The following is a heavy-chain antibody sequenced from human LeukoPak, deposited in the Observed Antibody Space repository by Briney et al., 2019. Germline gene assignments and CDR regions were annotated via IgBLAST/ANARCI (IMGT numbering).Heavy chain of an antibody. D-gene: IGHD3-22*01. J-gene: IGHJ6*02. Sequence: SETLSLTCTVSGGSISSYYWSWIRQPPGKGLEWIGEINHSGSTNYNPSLKSRVTISVDTSKNQFSLKLSSVTAADTAVYYCARVSYDSSGYYRPLYYYGMDVWGQGTLVTVSS. CDR2: INHSGST. CDR1: GGSISSYY. V-gene: IGHV4-34*01. CDR3: ARVSYDSSGYYRPLYYYGMDV.